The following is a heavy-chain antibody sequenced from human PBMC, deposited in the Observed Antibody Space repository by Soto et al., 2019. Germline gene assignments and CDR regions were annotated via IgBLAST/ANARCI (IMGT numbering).Heavy chain of an antibody. V-gene: IGHV1-69*13. J-gene: IGHJ6*02. CDR3: ARGYCSGGNCYSGMDV. CDR1: GYTFTRYT. CDR2: IIPISGTT. Sequence: SVKVSCKASGYTFTRYTMNWVRQAPGHGLEWMGGIIPISGTTYYTQKFQGRVTITADEPTSTAFMELSSLKSEDTAVFYCARGYCSGGNCYSGMDVWGQGTMVTVS. D-gene: IGHD2-15*01.